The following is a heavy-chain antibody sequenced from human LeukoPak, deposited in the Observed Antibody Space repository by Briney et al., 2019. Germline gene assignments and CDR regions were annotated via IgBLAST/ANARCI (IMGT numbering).Heavy chain of an antibody. CDR3: AKPYYSGSGSYGGMDV. J-gene: IGHJ6*02. CDR1: GFSVSDTY. V-gene: IGHV3-53*05. CDR2: IYSDGTT. Sequence: PGGSLRLSCAASGFSVSDTYMIWVRQAPGKGLEWVSIIYSDGTTYYADSVKGRFTISRDTSKNTLYLEMNSLRAEDTAVYYCAKPYYSGSGSYGGMDVWGQGTTVTVSS. D-gene: IGHD3-10*01.